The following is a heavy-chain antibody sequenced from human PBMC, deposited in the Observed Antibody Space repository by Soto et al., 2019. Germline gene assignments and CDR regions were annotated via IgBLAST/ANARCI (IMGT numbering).Heavy chain of an antibody. D-gene: IGHD5-18*01. CDR3: ASRGYSYGFSLGMDV. J-gene: IGHJ6*02. CDR1: GGSISTYY. Sequence: SETLSLTCTVSGGSISTYYWTWIRQSPGKGPEWIGYVYHSGTTNYNPSLESRVTTSLDTSKNQFSLKLSAVTTADTAVYYCASRGYSYGFSLGMDVWGQGTTVTVSS. CDR2: VYHSGTT. V-gene: IGHV4-59*01.